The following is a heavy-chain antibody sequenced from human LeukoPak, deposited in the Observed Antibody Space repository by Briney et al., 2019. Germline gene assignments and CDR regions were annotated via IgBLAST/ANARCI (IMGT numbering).Heavy chain of an antibody. CDR1: GFTFSSYA. D-gene: IGHD3-10*01. V-gene: IGHV3-23*01. CDR3: ANPDRGYYGSGSYYNGDY. J-gene: IGHJ4*02. Sequence: PGGSRRLSCAASGFTFSSYAMSWVRQAPGKGLEWVSAISGSGGSTYYADSVKGRFTISRDNSKNTLYLQMNSLRAEDTAVYYCANPDRGYYGSGSYYNGDYWGQGTLVTVSS. CDR2: ISGSGGST.